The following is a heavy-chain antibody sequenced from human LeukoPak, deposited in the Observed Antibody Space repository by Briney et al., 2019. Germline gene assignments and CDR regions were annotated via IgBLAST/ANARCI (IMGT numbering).Heavy chain of an antibody. Sequence: GGSLRLSCAASGFTFNNYAMSWVRQAPGKGLEWVSYISSSDRTIYNAESVKGRFTISRDNAKNSLYPQMNSLRAEDTAVYYCARAPTYGSGSSFDYWGQGTLVTVSS. CDR1: GFTFNNYA. CDR2: ISSSDRTI. D-gene: IGHD3-10*01. V-gene: IGHV3-11*01. J-gene: IGHJ4*02. CDR3: ARAPTYGSGSSFDY.